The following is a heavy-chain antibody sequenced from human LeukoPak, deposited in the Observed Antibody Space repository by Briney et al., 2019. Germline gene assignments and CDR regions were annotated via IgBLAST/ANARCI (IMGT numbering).Heavy chain of an antibody. CDR1: GGSISSSSYF. V-gene: IGHV4-39*01. CDR3: ARRWGADAFDL. D-gene: IGHD1-26*01. CDR2: IYNSGTT. Sequence: SETLSLTCAVSGGSISSSSYFWGWIRQPPGKGLEWIGSIYNSGTTYHNPSLKSRVTISVDTSKNQFSLKLTSVTAADTAVYYCARRWGADAFDLWGQGTMVTVSS. J-gene: IGHJ3*01.